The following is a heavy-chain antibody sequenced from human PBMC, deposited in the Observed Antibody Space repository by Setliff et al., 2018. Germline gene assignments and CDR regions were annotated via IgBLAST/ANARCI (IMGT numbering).Heavy chain of an antibody. CDR3: VRDNWGPDY. CDR1: GFTFSSYW. D-gene: IGHD7-27*01. J-gene: IGHJ4*02. CDR2: LNDDGSSA. V-gene: IGHV3-74*01. Sequence: GGSLRLSCAASGFTFSSYWMHWVRQAPGKGLVWVSRLNDDGSSASYADSVKGRFTISRDNAKDTLYLQMNGLRAEDTAVYYCVRDNWGPDYWGQGTLVTVSS.